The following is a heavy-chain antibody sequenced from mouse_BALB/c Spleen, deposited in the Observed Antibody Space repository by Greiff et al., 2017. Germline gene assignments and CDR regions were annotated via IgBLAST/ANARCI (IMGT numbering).Heavy chain of an antibody. CDR3: ARWGTTVAWYFDV. CDR2: ISSGGSYT. D-gene: IGHD1-1*01. J-gene: IGHJ1*01. V-gene: IGHV5-6*01. CDR1: GFTFSSYG. Sequence: EVKLVESGGDLVKPGGSLKLSCAASGFTFSSYGMSWVRQTPDKRLEWVATISSGGSYTYYPDSVKGRFTISRDNAKNTLYLQMSSLKSEDTAMYYCARWGTTVAWYFDVWGAGTTVTVSS.